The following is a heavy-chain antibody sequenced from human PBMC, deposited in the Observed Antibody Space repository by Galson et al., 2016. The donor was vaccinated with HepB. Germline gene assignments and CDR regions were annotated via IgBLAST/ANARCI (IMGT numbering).Heavy chain of an antibody. CDR2: IIPIFGTA. CDR1: GGTFSSYA. V-gene: IGHV1-69*06. J-gene: IGHJ6*03. CDR3: ARAGSSSWLYYYYYMDV. D-gene: IGHD6-13*01. Sequence: SVKVSCKASGGTFSSYAISWVRQAPGQGLEWMGGIIPIFGTANYAQKFQGRVTITADKSTSTAYMELSSLRSEDTAVYYCARAGSSSWLYYYYYMDVGGKGTTVTVSS.